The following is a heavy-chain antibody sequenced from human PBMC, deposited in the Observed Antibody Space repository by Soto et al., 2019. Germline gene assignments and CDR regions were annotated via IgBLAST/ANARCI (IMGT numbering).Heavy chain of an antibody. CDR3: ARGRDGDY. D-gene: IGHD6-6*01. CDR2: ISAHNGNT. V-gene: IGHV1-18*01. CDR1: GXXXTSYG. J-gene: IGHJ4*02. Sequence: QVHLVQSGAEVKKPGASVKVSXXASGXXXTSYGITWVRQAPGQGLEWMGWISAHNGNTDYAQKLQGRVIVTRDTSTSTAYMELXSLRXDDTAVYYCARGRDGDYWGQGALVTVSS.